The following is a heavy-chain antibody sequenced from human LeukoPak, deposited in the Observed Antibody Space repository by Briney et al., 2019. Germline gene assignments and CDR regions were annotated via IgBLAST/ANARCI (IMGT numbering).Heavy chain of an antibody. V-gene: IGHV3-21*01. Sequence: GGSLRLSCAASGFTFSSYSMNWVRQAPGKGLEWVSSISSSSSYIYYADSVKGRFTISRDNAKNSLYLQMNSLRAEDTAVYYCAREVVISCAFDIWGQGTMVTVSS. CDR2: ISSSSSYI. D-gene: IGHD3-22*01. CDR3: AREVVISCAFDI. J-gene: IGHJ3*02. CDR1: GFTFSSYS.